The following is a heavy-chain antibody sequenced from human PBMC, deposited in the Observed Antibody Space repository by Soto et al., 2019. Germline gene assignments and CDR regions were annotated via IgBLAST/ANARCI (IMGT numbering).Heavy chain of an antibody. D-gene: IGHD2-2*01. CDR1: GETVTSYW. J-gene: IGHJ4*02. CDR3: ARPGFCSRTVCSDFDY. CDR2: IYPGDSDT. Sequence: GAAVQSSCEGSGETVTSYWRWWVRQIHGKGLEWMGLIYPGDSDTTYSPSFQGQVTISVDKSISTAYLQWSSLKASDTAMFYCARPGFCSRTVCSDFDYWGQETQVTVSS. V-gene: IGHV5-51*01.